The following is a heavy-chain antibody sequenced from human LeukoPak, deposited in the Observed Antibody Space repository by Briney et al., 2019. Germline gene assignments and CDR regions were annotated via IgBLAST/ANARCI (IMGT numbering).Heavy chain of an antibody. J-gene: IGHJ6*04. D-gene: IGHD3-10*02. CDR1: GFSFSSFS. CDR2: ISSSGSTI. V-gene: IGHV3-48*04. Sequence: GGSLRLSCAASGFSFSSFSMNWVRQAPGKGLEWVSYISSSGSTIYYADSVKGRFTISRDNAKNSLYLQMNSLRAEDTAVYYCAELGITMIGGVWGKGTTVTISS. CDR3: AELGITMIGGV.